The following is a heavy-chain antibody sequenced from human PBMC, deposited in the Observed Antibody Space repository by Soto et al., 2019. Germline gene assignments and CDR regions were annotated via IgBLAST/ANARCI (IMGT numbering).Heavy chain of an antibody. V-gene: IGHV4-34*01. CDR2: INHSGST. J-gene: IGHJ4*02. Sequence: QVQLQQWGAGLLKPSETLSLTCAVYGGSFSGYYLSWIRQPPGKGLEWIGEINHSGSTNYKPSLKRRVTIPVDTSKNQFSLKLSSVTAADTAVYYCARMATTVIRKGGSVDYWGQGTLVTVSS. CDR3: ARMATTVIRKGGSVDY. D-gene: IGHD4-17*01. CDR1: GGSFSGYY.